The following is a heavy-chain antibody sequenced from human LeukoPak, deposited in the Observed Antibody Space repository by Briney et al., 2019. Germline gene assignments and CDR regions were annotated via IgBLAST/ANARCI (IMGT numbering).Heavy chain of an antibody. D-gene: IGHD4-17*01. Sequence: PGGSLRLSCAASGFTFSSYWMSWVRQAPGKGLEWVANIKQDGSEKYYVDSVKGRFTISRDNAKNSLYLQMNSLRAEDTAVYYCARDGEEDYGDPKGAFDIWGQGTMVTVSS. J-gene: IGHJ3*02. CDR3: ARDGEEDYGDPKGAFDI. V-gene: IGHV3-7*01. CDR1: GFTFSSYW. CDR2: IKQDGSEK.